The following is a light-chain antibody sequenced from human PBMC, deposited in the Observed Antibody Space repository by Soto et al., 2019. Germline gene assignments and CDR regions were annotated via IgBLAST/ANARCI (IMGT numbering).Light chain of an antibody. CDR1: QTVSSVY. CDR3: QQFGSSPIT. V-gene: IGKV3-20*01. CDR2: DAS. Sequence: EIVLTQSPGTLSLSPGERAALSCRTSQTVSSVYFAWYQQRPGQAPRLLFYDASTRATGIPDRFTCSGSGRAFILTISRLEPEDSAVYYCQQFGSSPITFGQGTRLEIK. J-gene: IGKJ5*01.